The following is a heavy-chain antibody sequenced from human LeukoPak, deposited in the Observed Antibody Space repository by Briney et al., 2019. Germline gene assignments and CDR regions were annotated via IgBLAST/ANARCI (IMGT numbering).Heavy chain of an antibody. Sequence: KPSETLSLTCAVYGGSFSGYHWSWIRQPPGKGLEWIGEINHSGSTNYNPSLKSRVTISVDTSKNQFSLKLSSVTAADTAVYYCARTLYRQDIDYWGQGTLVTVSS. CDR1: GGSFSGYH. V-gene: IGHV4-34*01. J-gene: IGHJ4*02. CDR2: INHSGST. D-gene: IGHD3-16*02. CDR3: ARTLYRQDIDY.